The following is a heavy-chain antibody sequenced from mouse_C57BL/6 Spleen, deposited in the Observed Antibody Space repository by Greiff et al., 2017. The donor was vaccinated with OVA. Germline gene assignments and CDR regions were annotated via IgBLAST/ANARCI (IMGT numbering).Heavy chain of an antibody. CDR3: SISDCYGSSWLAY. CDR2: VDPEDGEP. J-gene: IGHJ3*01. CDR1: CFHIHDYY. Sequence: VQLQQSGAELVKPGASVTLSCTASCFHIHDYYMHWVKQRTEQGLAWIGRVDPEDGEPKSAPKFPGQATITTDTSSNTAYLQLSILTSENTAVYYCSISDCYGSSWLAYGGQGTLVTVSA. D-gene: IGHD1-1*01. V-gene: IGHV14-2*01.